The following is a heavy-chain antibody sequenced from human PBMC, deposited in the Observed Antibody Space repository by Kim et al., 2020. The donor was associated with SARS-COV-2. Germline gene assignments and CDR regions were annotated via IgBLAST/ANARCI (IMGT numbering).Heavy chain of an antibody. CDR1: GYSFTSYW. CDR3: ATDLAVAGTNYYYYGMDV. D-gene: IGHD6-19*01. V-gene: IGHV5-10-1*01. J-gene: IGHJ6*02. CDR2: IDPSDSYT. Sequence: GESLKISCKGSGYSFTSYWISWVRQMPGKGLEWMGRIDPSDSYTNYSPSFQGHVTISADKSISTAYLQWSSLKASDTAMYYCATDLAVAGTNYYYYGMDVWGQGTTVTVSS.